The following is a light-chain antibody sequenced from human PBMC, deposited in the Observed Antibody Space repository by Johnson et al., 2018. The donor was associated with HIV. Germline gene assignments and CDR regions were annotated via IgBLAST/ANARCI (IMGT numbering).Light chain of an antibody. CDR1: SSNIGSNT. CDR3: GTWDSSLSAGV. Sequence: QSVLTQPPSASGPPGQRVTISCSGSSSNIGSNTVNWYQQLPGTAPKLLIYRNNQRPSGIPDRFYGSKSGTSATLGITGLQTGDEADYYCGTWDSSLSAGVFGTGTKVTVL. V-gene: IGLV1-51*02. J-gene: IGLJ1*01. CDR2: RNN.